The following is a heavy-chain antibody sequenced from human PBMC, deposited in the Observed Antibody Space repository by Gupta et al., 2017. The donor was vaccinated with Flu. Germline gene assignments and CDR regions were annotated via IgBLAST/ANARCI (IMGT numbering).Heavy chain of an antibody. CDR3: TTDSSGGITFYI. CDR2: LKSEADGGTA. J-gene: IGHJ3*02. CDR1: GFRFSSAY. V-gene: IGHV3-15*01. Sequence: VQLLESGGGWVKPGGYLRLSCAASGFRFSSAYMNWVRPAPGKGLELVGRLKSEADGGTADYGPPVKGSITISRDDTKNTLWLQMNSLRTEDTAVYYCTTDSSGGITFYIWGQGTPVTVST. D-gene: IGHD3-10*01.